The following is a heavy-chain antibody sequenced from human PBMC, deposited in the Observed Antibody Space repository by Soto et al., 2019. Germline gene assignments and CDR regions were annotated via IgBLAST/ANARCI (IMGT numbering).Heavy chain of an antibody. D-gene: IGHD3-3*01. CDR2: IYHSGST. Sequence: QVQLQESGPGLVTPSGTLSLTCAVSGGSISSSNWWCWVRQPPGKGLEWIGEIYHSGSTNYNSSLKNRVTLAVDKCKYQFSMKLSAVNAADTAVYYCARVKIVGVVNVGRLVDTWGQGTLVTVSS. CDR3: ARVKIVGVVNVGRLVDT. J-gene: IGHJ5*02. CDR1: GGSISSSNW. V-gene: IGHV4-4*02.